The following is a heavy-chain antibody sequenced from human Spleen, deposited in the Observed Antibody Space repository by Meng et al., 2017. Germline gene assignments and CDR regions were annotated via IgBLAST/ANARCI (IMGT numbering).Heavy chain of an antibody. J-gene: IGHJ4*02. CDR3: ATGAATADH. D-gene: IGHD6-13*01. CDR1: GFSFTDAW. V-gene: IGHV3-15*01. Sequence: GESLKISCAASGFSFTDAWMSWVRQAPGKGLEWVGRIKSNSDGGTTDYAAPVKGRFTISRDDSKNTLYLQMNSLITKDTAVCCYATGAATADHWGQGTLVTVSS. CDR2: IKSNSDGGTT.